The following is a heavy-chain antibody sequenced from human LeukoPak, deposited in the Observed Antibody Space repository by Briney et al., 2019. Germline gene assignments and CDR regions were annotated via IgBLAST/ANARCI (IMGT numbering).Heavy chain of an antibody. CDR1: GFTFSSYS. V-gene: IGHV3-48*02. D-gene: IGHD1-26*01. CDR2: IVSSGSTI. Sequence: GGSLRLPCAASGFTFSSYSMNWVRQAPGKGLEWVSYIVSSGSTIYYADSVKGRFTISRDNAKNSLYLQMNSLRDEDTAVYYCARGPLGWSDYWGQGTLVTVTS. CDR3: ARGPLGWSDY. J-gene: IGHJ4*02.